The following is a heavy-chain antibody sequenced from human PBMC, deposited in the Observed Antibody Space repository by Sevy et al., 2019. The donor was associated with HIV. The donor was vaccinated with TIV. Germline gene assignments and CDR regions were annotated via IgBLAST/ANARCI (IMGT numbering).Heavy chain of an antibody. J-gene: IGHJ6*02. V-gene: IGHV3-7*01. CDR2: INQDGSEI. CDR1: GISISSHW. CDR3: VRAMGV. Sequence: GGSLRLSCVGSGISISSHWMNWVRQSPGKGLEWVANINQDGSEISYVDSVKGRFTISRDNAKNSGYLQMHFLRVEDSGVYYCVRAMGVWGQGTTVTVSS.